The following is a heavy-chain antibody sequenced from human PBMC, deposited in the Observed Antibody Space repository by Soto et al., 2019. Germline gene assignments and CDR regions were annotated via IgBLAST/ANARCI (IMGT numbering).Heavy chain of an antibody. V-gene: IGHV1-8*01. CDR3: ARNGYYYDSSGYYHHPFDY. D-gene: IGHD3-22*01. Sequence: QVQLVQSGAEVKKPGASVKVSCKASGYTFTSYDINWVRQATGQGLEWMGWMNPNSGNTGYAQKFQGRVTMTRNTSIRTAYMELSSLRSEDTAVYYCARNGYYYDSSGYYHHPFDYWGQGTLVTVSS. J-gene: IGHJ4*02. CDR1: GYTFTSYD. CDR2: MNPNSGNT.